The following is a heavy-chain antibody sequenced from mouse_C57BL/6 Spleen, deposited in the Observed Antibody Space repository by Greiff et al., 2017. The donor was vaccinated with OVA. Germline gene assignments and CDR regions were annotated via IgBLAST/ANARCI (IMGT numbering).Heavy chain of an antibody. CDR3: ARVHYGSYFDY. D-gene: IGHD1-1*01. J-gene: IGHJ2*01. Sequence: EVQLQQSGPELVKPGASVKIPCKASGYTFTDYNMDWVKQSPGKSLEWIGDINPNNGGTIYNQKFKGKATLTVDKSSSTAYMELRSLTSEDTAVYYCARVHYGSYFDYWGQGTTLTVSS. CDR1: GYTFTDYN. V-gene: IGHV1-18*01. CDR2: INPNNGGT.